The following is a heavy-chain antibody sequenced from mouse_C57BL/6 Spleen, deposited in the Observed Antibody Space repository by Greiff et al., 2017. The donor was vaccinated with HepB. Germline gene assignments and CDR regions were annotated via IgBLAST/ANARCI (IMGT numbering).Heavy chain of an antibody. D-gene: IGHD2-4*01. CDR3: ATIYYDYDGGFAY. V-gene: IGHV1-69*01. J-gene: IGHJ3*01. CDR2: IDPSDSYT. Sequence: QVQLKQSGAELVMPGASVKLSCKASGYTFTSYWMHWVKQRPGQGLEWIGEIDPSDSYTNYNQKFKGKSTLTVDKSSSTAYMQLSSLTSGDSAVYYCATIYYDYDGGFAYWGQGTLVTVSA. CDR1: GYTFTSYW.